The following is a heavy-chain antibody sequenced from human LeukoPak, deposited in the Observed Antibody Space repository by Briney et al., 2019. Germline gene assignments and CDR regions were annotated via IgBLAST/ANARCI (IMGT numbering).Heavy chain of an antibody. CDR3: AKDRTGEGDAFDI. D-gene: IGHD7-27*01. CDR1: GFTFDDYA. V-gene: IGHV3-9*01. Sequence: GGSLRLSCAASGFTFDDYAMHWVRQAPGKGLEWVSGISWNSGSIGYADSVKGRFTISRDNAKNSLYLQMNSLRAEDTALYYCAKDRTGEGDAFDIWGQGTMVTVSS. CDR2: ISWNSGSI. J-gene: IGHJ3*02.